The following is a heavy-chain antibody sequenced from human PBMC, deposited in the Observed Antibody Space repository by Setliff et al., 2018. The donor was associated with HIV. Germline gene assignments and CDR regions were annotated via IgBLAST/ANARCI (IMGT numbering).Heavy chain of an antibody. V-gene: IGHV3-23*01. D-gene: IGHD1-26*01. CDR2: IRATGTIA. CDR3: VRDPIEGSPDYFDY. J-gene: IGHJ4*02. CDR1: GFTFGSYS. Sequence: PGGSLRLSCATSGFTFGSYSMSWVRQAPGKGPEWVSSIRATGTIADYTDSVKGRFTISRDNSRNTLFLQMNNLRPEDTATYYCVRDPIEGSPDYFDYWGQGALVTVSS.